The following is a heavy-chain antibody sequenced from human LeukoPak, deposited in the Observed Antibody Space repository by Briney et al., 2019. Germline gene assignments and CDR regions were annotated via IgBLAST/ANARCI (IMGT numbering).Heavy chain of an antibody. CDR2: ISYDGSNK. J-gene: IGHJ6*03. CDR1: GFTFSSYG. V-gene: IGHV3-30*18. CDR3: AKVIWAGYSYGPSMDV. Sequence: GGSLRLSCAASGFTFSSYGMHWVRQAPGKGLEWVAVISYDGSNKYYADSVKGRFTISRDNSKNTLYLQMNSLRAEDTAVYYCAKVIWAGYSYGPSMDVWGKGTTVTVSS. D-gene: IGHD5-18*01.